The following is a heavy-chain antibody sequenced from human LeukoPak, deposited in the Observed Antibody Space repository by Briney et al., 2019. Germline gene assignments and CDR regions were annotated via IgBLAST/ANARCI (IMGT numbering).Heavy chain of an antibody. CDR3: ARSTGPIDY. CDR1: GDSVSSNSAA. J-gene: IGHJ4*02. Sequence: SQTLSLTCAVSGDSVSSNSAAWDWIRQSPSRGLEWLGRTYYRSKWYTYYAVSVKNRISINRDTSKNQFSLQLNSVTPEDTAVYYFARSTGPIDYWGQGTLVTVSS. CDR2: TYYRSKWYT. D-gene: IGHD1-1*01. V-gene: IGHV6-1*01.